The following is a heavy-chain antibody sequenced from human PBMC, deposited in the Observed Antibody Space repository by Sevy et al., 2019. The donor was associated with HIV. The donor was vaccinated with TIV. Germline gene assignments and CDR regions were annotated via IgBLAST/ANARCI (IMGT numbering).Heavy chain of an antibody. J-gene: IGHJ4*02. V-gene: IGHV4-59*01. CDR1: GGSISSYY. CDR3: ARDMLGYCSSTSCYAEGYFDY. CDR2: IYYSGST. D-gene: IGHD2-2*01. Sequence: SETLSLTCTVSGGSISSYYWSWIRQPPGKGLEWIGYIYYSGSTNYNPSLKSRVTISVDTSKNQFSLKLSSVTAADTAVYYCARDMLGYCSSTSCYAEGYFDYWDQGTLVTVSS.